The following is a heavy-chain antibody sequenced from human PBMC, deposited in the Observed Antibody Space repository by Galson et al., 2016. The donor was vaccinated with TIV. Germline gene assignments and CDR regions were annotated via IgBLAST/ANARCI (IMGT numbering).Heavy chain of an antibody. Sequence: SVKVSCKASGGIFNSYAISWVRQATGQGLEWMGRIIAIFGTTNYAQKFQGRVTITADDSTSTVYMELRSLISEDTAVYYRARGSDYYDGSGYQKWGQGTLVTVSS. J-gene: IGHJ4*02. CDR1: GGIFNSYA. CDR2: IIAIFGTT. V-gene: IGHV1-69*13. D-gene: IGHD3-22*01. CDR3: ARGSDYYDGSGYQK.